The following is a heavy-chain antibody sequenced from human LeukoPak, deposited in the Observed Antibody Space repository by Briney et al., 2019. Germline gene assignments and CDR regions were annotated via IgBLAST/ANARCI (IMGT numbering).Heavy chain of an antibody. J-gene: IGHJ6*02. CDR3: ARTKKYYYGSGSKRYYYYGMDV. CDR2: IYYSGST. CDR1: GGSISSHY. Sequence: SETLSLTCTVSGGSISSHYWSWIRQPPGKGLEWIGYIYYSGSTNYNPSLKSRVTISVDTSKNQFSLKLSSVTAADTAVYYCARTKKYYYGSGSKRYYYYGMDVWGQGTTVTVSS. D-gene: IGHD3-10*01. V-gene: IGHV4-59*08.